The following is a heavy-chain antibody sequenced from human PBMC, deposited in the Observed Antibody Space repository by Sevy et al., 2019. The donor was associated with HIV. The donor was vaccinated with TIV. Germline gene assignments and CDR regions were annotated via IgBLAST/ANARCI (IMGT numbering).Heavy chain of an antibody. D-gene: IGHD6-13*01. CDR1: GFTLNSYW. CDR2: INQDGSVK. Sequence: GGSLRLSCAASGFTLNSYWMSWVRQAPAKGLEWVAIINQDGSVKYYVDSVKGRFTISRDNARNCLYLRMNSLRAEDTALYYCVRAIAAAGSFWGQGTLVTVSS. J-gene: IGHJ4*02. CDR3: VRAIAAAGSF. V-gene: IGHV3-7*01.